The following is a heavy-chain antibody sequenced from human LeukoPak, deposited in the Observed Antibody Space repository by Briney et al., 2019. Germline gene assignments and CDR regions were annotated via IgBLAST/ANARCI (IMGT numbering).Heavy chain of an antibody. CDR3: AKDGSSSGWKYFDY. V-gene: IGHV3-23*01. CDR1: GFTFSSSA. CDR2: ISGSGGST. Sequence: PGGSLRLSCAASGFTFSSSAMSWVRQAPGKGLEWVSAISGSGGSTYYADSVKGRFTISRDNSKNTLYLQMNSLRAEDTAVYYCAKDGSSSGWKYFDYWGQGTLVTVSS. J-gene: IGHJ4*02. D-gene: IGHD6-19*01.